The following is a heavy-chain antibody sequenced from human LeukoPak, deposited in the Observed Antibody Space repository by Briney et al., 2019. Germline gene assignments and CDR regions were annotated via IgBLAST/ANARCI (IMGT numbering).Heavy chain of an antibody. V-gene: IGHV1-2*02. J-gene: IGHJ4*02. CDR3: ARGYYDSSGYFF. CDR1: GYTFTSYY. D-gene: IGHD3-22*01. CDR2: IDPNNGGT. Sequence: AASVKVSCKASGYTFTSYYMHWVRQAPGQGLEWMGWIDPNNGGTNYAQKFQGRVTMTRDTSISTAYKELSRLRSDDTAVYYCARGYYDSSGYFFWGQGTLVTVSS.